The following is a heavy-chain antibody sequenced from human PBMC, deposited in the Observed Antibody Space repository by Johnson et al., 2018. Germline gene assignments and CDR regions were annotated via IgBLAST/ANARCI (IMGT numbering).Heavy chain of an antibody. D-gene: IGHD2-8*02. J-gene: IGHJ6*03. Sequence: VQLVQSGGGLVQPGGSLRLSCAASGFTFSSYDMHWVRHATGKGPEWVSGIGNAGDTYLPGSVKGRCTISRDNAKKSLYLQMNSLSAGDTAVYHCARGGDCTDNTCPPLYYFYMDVWGKGTTVTVSS. CDR3: ARGGDCTDNTCPPLYYFYMDV. CDR2: IGNAGDT. CDR1: GFTFSSYD. V-gene: IGHV3-13*01.